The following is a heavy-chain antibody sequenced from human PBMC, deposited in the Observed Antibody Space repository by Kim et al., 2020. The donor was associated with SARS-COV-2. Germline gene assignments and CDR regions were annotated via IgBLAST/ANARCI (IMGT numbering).Heavy chain of an antibody. CDR1: GGSISSYY. CDR3: ARLGYSSGRALDY. CDR2: IYYSGST. V-gene: IGHV4-59*08. J-gene: IGHJ4*02. D-gene: IGHD6-19*01. Sequence: SETLSLTCTVSGGSISSYYWSWIRQPPGKGLEWIGYIYYSGSTNYNPSLKSRVTISVDTSKNQFSLKLSSVTAADTAVYYCARLGYSSGRALDYWGQGTLVTVSS.